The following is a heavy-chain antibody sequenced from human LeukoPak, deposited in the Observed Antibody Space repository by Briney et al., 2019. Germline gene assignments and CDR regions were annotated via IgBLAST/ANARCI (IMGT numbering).Heavy chain of an antibody. V-gene: IGHV1-18*01. CDR2: ISAYNGNT. CDR3: ARATTGCSSTSCYNRFDP. CDR1: GYTFTSYG. J-gene: IGHJ5*02. Sequence: ASVKVSCKASGYTFTSYGISWERQAPGQGLEWMGWISAYNGNTNYAQKLQGRVTMTTDTSTSTAYMELRSLRSDDTAVYYCARATTGCSSTSCYNRFDPWGQGTLVTVSS. D-gene: IGHD2-2*01.